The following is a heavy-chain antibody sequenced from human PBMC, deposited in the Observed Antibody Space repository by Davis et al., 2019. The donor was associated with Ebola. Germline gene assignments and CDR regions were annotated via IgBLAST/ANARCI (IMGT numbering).Heavy chain of an antibody. CDR1: GFTFSTYA. CDR2: ITSSSHTI. V-gene: IGHV3-48*02. Sequence: PGGSLRLSCAASGFTFSTYAMTWVRQAPGKGLEWISYITSSSHTIYYADSVKGRFTISRDNADNSLYLNMDSLRDEDTAMYYCARGRYFDWVDAFDIWGQGTMVTVTS. D-gene: IGHD3-9*01. J-gene: IGHJ3*02. CDR3: ARGRYFDWVDAFDI.